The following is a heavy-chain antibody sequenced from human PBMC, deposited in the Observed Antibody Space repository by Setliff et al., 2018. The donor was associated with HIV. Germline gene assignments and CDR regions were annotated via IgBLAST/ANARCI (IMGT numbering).Heavy chain of an antibody. Sequence: SETLSLTCAVYGGSFSGDSWSWIRQPRIGEINHNGSTNYNPSLKSRVTISVDTSKNQFSLKLSSVTAADTAVYYCARGADYGGNSGEGFDPWGQGTLVTVSS. CDR2: INHNGST. V-gene: IGHV4-34*01. D-gene: IGHD4-17*01. J-gene: IGHJ5*02. CDR3: ARGADYGGNSGEGFDP. CDR1: GGSFSGDS.